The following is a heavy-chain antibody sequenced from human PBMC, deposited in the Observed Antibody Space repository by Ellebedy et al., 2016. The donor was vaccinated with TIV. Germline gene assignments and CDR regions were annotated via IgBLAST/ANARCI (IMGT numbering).Heavy chain of an antibody. Sequence: GESLKISCAASGFTFSGYYMTWVRQAPGKGLVWVAYISGDGLRTLYADSVKGRFIISRDTSENTVSLRMLDLRPEDTAVYYCAKEVPSGVNAYDLWGQGTMVSV. V-gene: IGHV3-74*01. D-gene: IGHD3-16*01. J-gene: IGHJ3*01. CDR1: GFTFSGYY. CDR3: AKEVPSGVNAYDL. CDR2: ISGDGLRT.